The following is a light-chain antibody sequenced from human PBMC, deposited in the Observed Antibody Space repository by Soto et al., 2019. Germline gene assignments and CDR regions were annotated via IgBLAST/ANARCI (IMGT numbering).Light chain of an antibody. J-gene: IGKJ1*01. CDR1: QSVSSSY. Sequence: DTVFTQSPVKLSLSPCETAKLSCSASQSVSSSYLAWYQQKPGQAPRLLIYGASSRATGIPDRFSGSGSGTDFTLTISRLEPEDFAVYYCQQYGSSPPWTFGQGTTVDIK. V-gene: IGKV3-20*01. CDR2: GAS. CDR3: QQYGSSPPWT.